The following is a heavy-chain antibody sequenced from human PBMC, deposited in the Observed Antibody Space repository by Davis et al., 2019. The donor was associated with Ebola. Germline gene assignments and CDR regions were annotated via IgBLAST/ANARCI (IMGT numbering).Heavy chain of an antibody. J-gene: IGHJ6*03. CDR3: ARGNRVATARGVHYYYYMDV. CDR2: VYSSGRT. Sequence: PSETLSLTCTVSHGAISSYYWTWIRQPPGKGREWIGYVYSSGRTNYSPSLKSRVTISLDTSKNQFSLKLRSVTAADTAVYHCARGNRVATARGVHYYYYMDVWGKGTTVTVS. CDR1: HGAISSYY. V-gene: IGHV4-59*01. D-gene: IGHD3-10*01.